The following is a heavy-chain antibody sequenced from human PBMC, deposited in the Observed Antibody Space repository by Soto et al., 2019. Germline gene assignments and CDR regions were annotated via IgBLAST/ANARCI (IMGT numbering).Heavy chain of an antibody. CDR2: IYYSGST. J-gene: IGHJ4*02. D-gene: IGHD2-15*01. CDR3: ARAPRVRYCSGGSGYSDYFDY. V-gene: IGHV4-59*01. Sequence: QVQLQESGPGLVKPSETLSLTCTVSGGSISSYYWSWIRQPPGKGLEWIGYIYYSGSTNYNPSLKSRLAISVDTSKYQFSLRPSCVTDGDSAVYYCARAPRVRYCSGGSGYSDYFDYWGQGTLVTVSS. CDR1: GGSISSYY.